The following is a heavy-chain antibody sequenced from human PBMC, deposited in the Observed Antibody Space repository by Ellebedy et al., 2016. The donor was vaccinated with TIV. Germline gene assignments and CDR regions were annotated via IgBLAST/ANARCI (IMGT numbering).Heavy chain of an antibody. CDR2: ISYDGSNK. CDR1: GFTFSSYG. V-gene: IGHV3-30*18. D-gene: IGHD5-12*01. CDR3: AKEGGYSGYRTTVTYYGMDV. J-gene: IGHJ6*02. Sequence: GGSLRLSXAASGFTFSSYGMHWVRQAPGKGLEWVAGISYDGSNKYYADSVKGRFTISRDNSKNTVYLQMNSLRAEDTAVYYCAKEGGYSGYRTTVTYYGMDVWGQGTTVTVSS.